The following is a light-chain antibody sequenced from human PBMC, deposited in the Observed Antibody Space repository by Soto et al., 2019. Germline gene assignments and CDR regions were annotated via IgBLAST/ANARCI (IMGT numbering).Light chain of an antibody. Sequence: EIVLTQSPGTLYLSPGERATLSCRASQSVSSSYLAWYQQKPGQAPRLLIYVASSRAPGIPDRFSGSGSGTDFTLTISRLEPEDFAVYYCQQYGSSPGTFGQGTKLEIK. J-gene: IGKJ2*01. CDR2: VAS. CDR1: QSVSSSY. CDR3: QQYGSSPGT. V-gene: IGKV3-20*01.